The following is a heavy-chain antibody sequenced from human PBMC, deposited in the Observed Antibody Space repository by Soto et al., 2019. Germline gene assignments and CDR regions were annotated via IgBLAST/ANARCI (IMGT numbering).Heavy chain of an antibody. V-gene: IGHV4-30-4*01. Sequence: SETLSLTCTVSGGSISSGDYYWSWIRQPLGKGLEWIGYIYYSGSTYYNPSLKSRVTISVDTSKNQFSLKLSFVSAADTAVYYCARNWFHYFDYWGQGTLVTVSS. CDR3: ARNWFHYFDY. D-gene: IGHD3-10*01. J-gene: IGHJ4*02. CDR1: GGSISSGDYY. CDR2: IYYSGST.